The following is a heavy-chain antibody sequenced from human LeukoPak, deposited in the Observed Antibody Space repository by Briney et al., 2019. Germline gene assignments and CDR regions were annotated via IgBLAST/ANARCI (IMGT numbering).Heavy chain of an antibody. J-gene: IGHJ4*02. CDR3: ARASNEYYYDSSGYSQ. CDR1: GFTFSSYW. V-gene: IGHV3-74*01. CDR2: INSDGSST. D-gene: IGHD3-22*01. Sequence: GGSLRLSCAASGFTFSSYWMHWVRQAPGKGLVWVSRINSDGSSTSYADSVKGRFTISRDNAKNTLYLQMNSLRAEDTAVYYCARASNEYYYDSSGYSQWGQGTLVTVSS.